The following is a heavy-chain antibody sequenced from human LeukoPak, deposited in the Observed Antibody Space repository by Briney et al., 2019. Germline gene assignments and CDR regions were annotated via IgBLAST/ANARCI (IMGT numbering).Heavy chain of an antibody. D-gene: IGHD3-10*01. CDR3: ARSRITMVRGVIRWFDP. J-gene: IGHJ5*02. CDR2: ISSSGSTI. V-gene: IGHV3-11*01. Sequence: GGSLRLSCAASGFTFSSYWMSWIRQAPGKGLEWVSYISSSGSTIYYADSVKGRFTISRDNAKNSLYLQMNSLRAEDTAVYYCARSRITMVRGVIRWFDPWGQGTLVTVSS. CDR1: GFTFSSYW.